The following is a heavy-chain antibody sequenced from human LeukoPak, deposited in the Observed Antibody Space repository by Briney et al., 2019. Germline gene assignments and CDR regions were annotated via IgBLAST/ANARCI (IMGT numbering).Heavy chain of an antibody. V-gene: IGHV1-69*01. D-gene: IGHD3-3*01. CDR2: IIPIFGTA. J-gene: IGHJ6*02. CDR1: GGTFSSYA. Sequence: GSSVKVSCKASGGTFSSYAISWVRQAPGQGLEWVGGIIPIFGTANYAQKFQGRVTITADESTSTAYMELSSLRSEDTAVYYCARARFWSGYPSKYYYGMDVWGQGTTVTVSS. CDR3: ARARFWSGYPSKYYYGMDV.